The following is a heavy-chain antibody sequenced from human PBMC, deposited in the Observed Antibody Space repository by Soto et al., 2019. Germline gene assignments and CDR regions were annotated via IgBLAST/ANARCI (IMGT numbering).Heavy chain of an antibody. CDR2: VSGGGIT. CDR1: GFTFSSHD. J-gene: IGHJ4*02. D-gene: IGHD3-16*01. V-gene: IGHV3-23*01. Sequence: EVHLLESGGGLVQPGGSLRLSCSASGFTFSSHDMIWVRQAPGKGLEWVSGVSGGGITSYADSEKGRFTISRDKSRNTLYLQMNSLRVEDTAVYYCVKGFWGDYWGQGTLVTVSS. CDR3: VKGFWGDY.